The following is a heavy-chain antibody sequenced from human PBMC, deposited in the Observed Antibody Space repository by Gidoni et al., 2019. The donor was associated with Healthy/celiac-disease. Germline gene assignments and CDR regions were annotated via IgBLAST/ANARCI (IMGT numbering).Heavy chain of an antibody. CDR3: ARGGGSSSWYGNNWFDP. D-gene: IGHD6-13*01. CDR2: INHSGST. Sequence: QVQLQQWGAGLLKPSETLSLTCAVYGGSFSGYYWSWIRQPPGKGLEWIGEINHSGSTNYNPSLKSRVTISVDTSKNQFSLKLSSVTAADTAVYYCARGGGSSSWYGNNWFDPWGQGTLVTVSS. V-gene: IGHV4-34*01. J-gene: IGHJ5*02. CDR1: GGSFSGYY.